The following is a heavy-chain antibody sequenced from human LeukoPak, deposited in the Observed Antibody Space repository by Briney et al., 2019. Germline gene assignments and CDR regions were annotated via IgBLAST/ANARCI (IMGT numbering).Heavy chain of an antibody. D-gene: IGHD1-26*01. Sequence: GGSLRLSCIASGFTLSSYEMSWIRQAPGKGLEWVANINKDGSEKYYVDSAKGRFTISRDNAKNSLYLQMNSLRAEDTAVFYCARIRGSHSAWGQGTLVTVSS. CDR3: ARIRGSHSA. CDR2: INKDGSEK. J-gene: IGHJ4*02. CDR1: GFTLSSYE. V-gene: IGHV3-7*01.